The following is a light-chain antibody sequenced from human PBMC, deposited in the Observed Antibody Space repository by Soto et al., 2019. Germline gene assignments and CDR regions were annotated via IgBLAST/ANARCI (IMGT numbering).Light chain of an antibody. Sequence: QYALTQPPSASGSPGQSVTISCSGTSTDIGGYDFVSWYQQQPGKAPRLLIYEVYKRPAGVPDRFSGSKSGNTASLTVSGLQDEDEADDYCASFARSQDPCVVFGGGTKLTVL. CDR2: EVY. CDR1: STDIGGYDF. V-gene: IGLV2-8*01. CDR3: ASFARSQDPCVV. J-gene: IGLJ2*01.